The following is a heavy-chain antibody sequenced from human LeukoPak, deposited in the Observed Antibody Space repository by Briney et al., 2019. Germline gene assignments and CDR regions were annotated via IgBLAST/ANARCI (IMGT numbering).Heavy chain of an antibody. D-gene: IGHD3-10*01. CDR3: ARVYGSGSSGDYYGMDA. CDR1: GYTFISYY. Sequence: ASVKVSCKAYGYTFISYYIHWVRQAPGQGLEWMGIINPSGGSTSYAQKFQGRVTMTRDTSTSTVYMELSSLRSEDTAVYYCARVYGSGSSGDYYGMDAWGQGTTVTVSS. CDR2: INPSGGST. J-gene: IGHJ6*02. V-gene: IGHV1-46*01.